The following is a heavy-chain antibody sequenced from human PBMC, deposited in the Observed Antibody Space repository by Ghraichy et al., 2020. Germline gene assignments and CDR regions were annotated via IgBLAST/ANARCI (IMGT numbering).Heavy chain of an antibody. D-gene: IGHD2-15*01. CDR1: GGSISSYY. CDR2: IYTSGST. J-gene: IGHJ3*02. V-gene: IGHV4-4*07. Sequence: ETLSLTCTVSGGSISSYYWSWIRQPAGKGLEWIGRIYTSGSTNYNPSLKSRVTMSVDTSKNQFSLKLSSVTAADTAVYYCARVIERRYCSGGSCLRVYAFDIWGQGTMVTVSS. CDR3: ARVIERRYCSGGSCLRVYAFDI.